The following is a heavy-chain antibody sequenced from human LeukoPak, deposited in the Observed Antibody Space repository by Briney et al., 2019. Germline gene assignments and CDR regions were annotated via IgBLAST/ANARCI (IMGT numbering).Heavy chain of an antibody. CDR1: GVTSSRFV. D-gene: IGHD4-17*01. J-gene: IGHJ5*02. CDR2: ISGGDNRT. Sequence: HPGGSLRLSCAASGVTSSRFVMSWGRQAPGKGLEWVSGISGGDNRTHYADSVKGRFAISRDNSKNTLYLQMNSLRAEDTAIYYCARHTRPNLQTTARWLDPWGQGALVTVSS. CDR3: ARHTRPNLQTTARWLDP. V-gene: IGHV3-23*01.